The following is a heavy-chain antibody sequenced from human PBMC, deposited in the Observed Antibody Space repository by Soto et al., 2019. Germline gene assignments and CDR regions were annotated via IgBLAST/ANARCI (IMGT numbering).Heavy chain of an antibody. D-gene: IGHD3-22*01. Sequence: GSLRLSCAASGFTFSSYAMSWVRQAPGKGLEWVSAISGSGGSTYYADSVKGRFTISRDNSKNTLYLQMNSLRAEETAVHYCAKTPYYYDSSGYPSWGQGTLVTVSS. CDR2: ISGSGGST. J-gene: IGHJ5*02. CDR1: GFTFSSYA. CDR3: AKTPYYYDSSGYPS. V-gene: IGHV3-23*01.